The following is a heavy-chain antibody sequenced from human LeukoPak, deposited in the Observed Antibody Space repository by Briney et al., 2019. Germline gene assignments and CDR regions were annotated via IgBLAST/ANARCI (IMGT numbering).Heavy chain of an antibody. CDR1: GFRFTSYW. D-gene: IGHD6-19*01. Sequence: GKSLKISCKGSGFRFTSYWIGWVRQVPGKGLEWMGIIYPGDYDTRYSPSFQGQVTISADKSISTAYLQWSSLKASATAMYYCARQPYSSGWYYFDYWGQGTLVTVSS. V-gene: IGHV5-51*01. CDR2: IYPGDYDT. J-gene: IGHJ4*02. CDR3: ARQPYSSGWYYFDY.